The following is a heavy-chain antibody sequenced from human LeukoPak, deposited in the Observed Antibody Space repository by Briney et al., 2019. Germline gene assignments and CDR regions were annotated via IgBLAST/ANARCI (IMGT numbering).Heavy chain of an antibody. CDR2: ISNSSSYI. V-gene: IGHV3-21*01. D-gene: IGHD1-26*01. Sequence: PGGSLRLSCAASGFTFSSYSMNWVRQAPGKGLEWVSSISNSSSYIYYGDSVKGRFTISRDNARNSLYLEMNSLRAEDTAVYYCARSPSGRYSLIGFLDFWGQGTLVTVSS. CDR3: ARSPSGRYSLIGFLDF. CDR1: GFTFSSYS. J-gene: IGHJ4*02.